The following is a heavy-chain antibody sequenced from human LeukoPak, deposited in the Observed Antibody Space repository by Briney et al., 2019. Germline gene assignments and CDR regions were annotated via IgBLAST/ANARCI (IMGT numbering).Heavy chain of an antibody. D-gene: IGHD6-6*01. Sequence: ASVKVSCKASGYTFTSYDISWVRQATGQGLEWMGWMNPNSGNTGYAQKFQGRVTMTRNTSISTAYMELSSLRSEDTAVYYCARGRRSSSSTGYYYYMDVWGKGTTVTVSS. CDR1: GYTFTSYD. CDR3: ARGRRSSSSTGYYYYMDV. V-gene: IGHV1-8*01. CDR2: MNPNSGNT. J-gene: IGHJ6*03.